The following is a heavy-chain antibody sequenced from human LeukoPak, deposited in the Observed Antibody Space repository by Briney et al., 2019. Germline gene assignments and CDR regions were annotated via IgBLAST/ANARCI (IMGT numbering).Heavy chain of an antibody. V-gene: IGHV3-43D*03. CDR2: ISWDGGST. Sequence: GWSLRLSCAASGFTFGDYAMHWVRQAPGKGLEWVSLISWDGGSTYYADSVKGRFTISRDNSKNSLYLQMNSLRAENTALYYCAKDSPPYSGSYWIDYWGQGTLVTVSS. CDR3: AKDSPPYSGSYWIDY. D-gene: IGHD1-26*01. J-gene: IGHJ4*02. CDR1: GFTFGDYA.